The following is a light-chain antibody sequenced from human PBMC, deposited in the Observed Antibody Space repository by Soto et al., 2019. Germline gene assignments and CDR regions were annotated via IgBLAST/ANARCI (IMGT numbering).Light chain of an antibody. V-gene: IGKV3-20*01. CDR1: QSISSTQ. J-gene: IGKJ1*01. CDR2: GAS. CDR3: QQYGTSPGT. Sequence: EIVLTHSPYTLALSPVGRATGSCSASQSISSTQLVWYQQKPGQAPTLLIFGASSRATGIPDRFSGSGSGTDFTLTISGLQPEDFAVYYCQQYGTSPGTFGQGTKVDIK.